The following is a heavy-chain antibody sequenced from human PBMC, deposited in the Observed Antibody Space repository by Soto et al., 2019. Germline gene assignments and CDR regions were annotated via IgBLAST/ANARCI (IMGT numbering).Heavy chain of an antibody. CDR1: GFTFRNHG. V-gene: IGHV3-21*02. D-gene: IGHD1-1*01. Sequence: EVQLVESGGGLVKPGGSLRLSCVGSGFTFRNHGMNWVRRAPGKGLEWVSSISSSSNYVHYVDSVKGRFTISRDNDENSLYLQMNSLRAEDTAVYFCARVGRMYDPLDYWGQGTLVTVSS. J-gene: IGHJ4*02. CDR3: ARVGRMYDPLDY. CDR2: ISSSSNYV.